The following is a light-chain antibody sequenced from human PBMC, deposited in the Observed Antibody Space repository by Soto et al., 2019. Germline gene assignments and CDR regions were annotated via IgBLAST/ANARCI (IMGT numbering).Light chain of an antibody. J-gene: IGKJ4*01. V-gene: IGKV3-11*01. CDR1: QSVSSY. CDR2: DAS. Sequence: EIVLTQSPATLALSPGERATLSCRASQSVSSYLAWYQQKPGQAPRLLIYDASNRATGIPARFSGSWSGTDFTLTISSLEAEDFAVYYCQQRSNWSTFGGGTKVEIK. CDR3: QQRSNWST.